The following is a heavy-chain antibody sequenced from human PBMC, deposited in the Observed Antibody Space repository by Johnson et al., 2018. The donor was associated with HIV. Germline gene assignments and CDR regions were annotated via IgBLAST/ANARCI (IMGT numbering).Heavy chain of an antibody. V-gene: IGHV3-30-3*01. CDR2: ISYDGINK. CDR1: GFTFNSYA. CDR3: AREVYAHDAFDI. Sequence: QVQLVESGGGVVQPGRSLRLSCVASGFTFNSYAMHWVRQAPGKGLEWVAVISYDGINKNYADSVKGRFTISRDNSKKTLYLQMNSLRPEDTAVYYCAREVYAHDAFDIWGQGTMVTVSS. D-gene: IGHD3-16*01. J-gene: IGHJ3*02.